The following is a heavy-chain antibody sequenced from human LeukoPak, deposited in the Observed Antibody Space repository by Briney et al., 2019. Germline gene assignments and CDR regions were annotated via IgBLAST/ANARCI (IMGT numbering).Heavy chain of an antibody. CDR3: ARDWYYYGSGSSLPIDY. CDR1: GYTFTSYG. D-gene: IGHD3-10*01. J-gene: IGHJ4*02. V-gene: IGHV1-18*01. CDR2: ISAYNGNT. Sequence: ASVKVSCEASGYTFTSYGISWVRQAPGQGLEWMGWISAYNGNTNYAQKLQGRVTMTTDTSTSTAYMELRSLRSDDTAVYYCARDWYYYGSGSSLPIDYWGQGTLVTVSS.